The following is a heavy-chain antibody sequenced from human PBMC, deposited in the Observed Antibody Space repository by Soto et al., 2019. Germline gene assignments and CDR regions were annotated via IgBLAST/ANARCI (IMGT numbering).Heavy chain of an antibody. V-gene: IGHV1-2*04. D-gene: IGHD2-8*01. J-gene: IGHJ6*02. CDR1: GYAFTGYY. CDR3: ARDPRYCTNGVCYIAYGMDV. CDR2: INPNSGGT. Sequence: VKFSCKASGYAFTGYYMHWVRQAPGQGLEWMGWINPNSGGTNYAQKFQGWVTMTRDTSISTAYMELSRLRSDDTAVYYCARDPRYCTNGVCYIAYGMDVWGQGTTVTVSS.